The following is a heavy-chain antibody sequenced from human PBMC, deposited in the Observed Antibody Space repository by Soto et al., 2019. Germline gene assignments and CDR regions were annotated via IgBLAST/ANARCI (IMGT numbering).Heavy chain of an antibody. J-gene: IGHJ4*02. CDR1: GFTFGDYA. Sequence: GGSLRLSCTASGFTFGDYAMSWFRQAPGKGLEWVGFIRSKAYGGTTEYAASVKGRFTISRDDSKSIAYLQMNSLKTEDTAVYYCTSEGDYIWGSYRHNFDYWGQGTLVTVSS. CDR2: IRSKAYGGTT. V-gene: IGHV3-49*03. D-gene: IGHD3-16*02. CDR3: TSEGDYIWGSYRHNFDY.